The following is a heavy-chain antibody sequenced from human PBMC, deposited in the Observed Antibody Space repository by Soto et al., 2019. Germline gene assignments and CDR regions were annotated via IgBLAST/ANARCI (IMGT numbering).Heavy chain of an antibody. D-gene: IGHD1-26*01. V-gene: IGHV1-69*13. J-gene: IGHJ6*02. CDR3: ARATLGLVGATTYYYYGMDV. CDR1: GGTFSSYA. CDR2: IIPIFGTA. Sequence: ASVKVSCKASGGTFSSYAISWMRQAPGQGLERMGGIIPIFGTANYAQKFQGRVTITADESTSTAYMELSSLRSEDTAVYYCARATLGLVGATTYYYYGMDVWGQGTTVTVSS.